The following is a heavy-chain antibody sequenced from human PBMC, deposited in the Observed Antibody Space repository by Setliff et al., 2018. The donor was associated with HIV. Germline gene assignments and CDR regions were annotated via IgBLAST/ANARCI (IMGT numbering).Heavy chain of an antibody. V-gene: IGHV4-61*01. CDR2: IYYSGST. CDR1: GGSISSGNYY. J-gene: IGHJ3*02. Sequence: SETLSLTCTVSGGSISSGNYYWSWIRQPPGKGLEWIGYIYYSGSTNYNPSLKSRVTISVDTSKNQFSLKLKSATAADTAVYYCARPSNYGSGSYGAFDIWGQGTMVTVSS. CDR3: ARPSNYGSGSYGAFDI. D-gene: IGHD3-10*01.